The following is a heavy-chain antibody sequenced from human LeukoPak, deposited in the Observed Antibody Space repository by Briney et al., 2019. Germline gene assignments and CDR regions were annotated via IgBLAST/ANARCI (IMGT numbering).Heavy chain of an antibody. D-gene: IGHD5-24*01. V-gene: IGHV4-38-2*02. J-gene: IGHJ6*03. CDR2: IYHSGST. Sequence: SETLSLTCAVSGDSISNYYWGWIRQPPGKGLEWIGSIYHSGSTYYNPSLKSRVTISVDTSKNQFSLKLSSVTAADTAVYYCAREDGYDYKSVWGKGTTVTISS. CDR3: AREDGYDYKSV. CDR1: GDSISNYY.